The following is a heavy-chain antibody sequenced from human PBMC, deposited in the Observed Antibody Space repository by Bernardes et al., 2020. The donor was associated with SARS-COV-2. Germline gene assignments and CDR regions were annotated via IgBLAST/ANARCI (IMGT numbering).Heavy chain of an antibody. CDR2: ISPTGSTK. Sequence: GWSLRLSCVASGFTFGDFFMTWIRQAPGKGLEWISYISPTGSTKYYADSLKGRFTISRDNAKNSLYLQVNSLRAEDTAVYYCARDPRGYEYLDYWGQGTLVTVSS. CDR1: GFTFGDFF. D-gene: IGHD3-10*01. J-gene: IGHJ4*02. CDR3: ARDPRGYEYLDY. V-gene: IGHV3-11*01.